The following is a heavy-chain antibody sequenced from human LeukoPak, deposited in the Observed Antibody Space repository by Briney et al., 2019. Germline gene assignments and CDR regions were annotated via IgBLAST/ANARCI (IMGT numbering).Heavy chain of an antibody. CDR1: GYSFTSYG. J-gene: IGHJ4*02. V-gene: IGHV1-18*01. Sequence: ASVTVSCTASGYSFTSYGITWVRQAPGQGLEWMGWINPYNGNTNYAKKLQGRVTMTTDTSTSTAYMDLRSLRSDDTAVYYCARERSGWFFSNWGQGTLVTVSS. D-gene: IGHD6-19*01. CDR3: ARERSGWFFSN. CDR2: INPYNGNT.